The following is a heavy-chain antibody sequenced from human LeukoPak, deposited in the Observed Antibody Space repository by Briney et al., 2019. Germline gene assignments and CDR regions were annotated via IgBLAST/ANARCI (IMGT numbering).Heavy chain of an antibody. Sequence: GGSLRLSCAASGFDFSTYAMSWVRQAPGKGLEWVSGIGGGDTHYADSVKGRFTISRDNSKSTVELHMSSLRVEDTAVYYCAKDGQSFTMWDYLDCWGRGTLVTVSS. J-gene: IGHJ4*02. CDR1: GFDFSTYA. CDR2: IGGGDT. D-gene: IGHD5-24*01. CDR3: AKDGQSFTMWDYLDC. V-gene: IGHV3-23*01.